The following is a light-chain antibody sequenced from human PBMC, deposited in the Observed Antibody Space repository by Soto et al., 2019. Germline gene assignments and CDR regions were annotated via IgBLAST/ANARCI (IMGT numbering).Light chain of an antibody. V-gene: IGKV3-15*01. J-gene: IGKJ1*01. Sequence: ETAMTQSPVTLSLSPGERATLSCRASQTVGDNVAWYRQKPGQPPSLLIYGASTRAPGVPARLSGSGSGTDFILTISSLQSEDFCFYYCQKYNNWPLGTFGQGTRVEI. CDR1: QTVGDN. CDR2: GAS. CDR3: QKYNNWPLGT.